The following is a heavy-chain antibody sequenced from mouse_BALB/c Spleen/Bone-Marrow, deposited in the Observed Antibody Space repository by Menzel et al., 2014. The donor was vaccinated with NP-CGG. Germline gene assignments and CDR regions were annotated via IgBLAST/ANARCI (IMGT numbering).Heavy chain of an antibody. CDR3: TRGGNWEDFDY. CDR2: ISSGSSPI. J-gene: IGHJ2*01. Sequence: VKVVESGGGLAQPGGSRKLSCAASGFTFSSFGMHWVRQAPEKGLEWVAYISSGSSPIFYADTVKGRFTISRDNPKNTLFLQMTSLRSEDTAMYYCTRGGNWEDFDYWGQGTTLTVSS. V-gene: IGHV5-17*02. D-gene: IGHD4-1*01. CDR1: GFTFSSFG.